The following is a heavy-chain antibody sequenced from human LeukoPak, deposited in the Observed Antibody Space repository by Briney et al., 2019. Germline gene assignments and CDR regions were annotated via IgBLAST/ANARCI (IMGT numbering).Heavy chain of an antibody. CDR2: IYPGDSDT. D-gene: IGHD3-16*01. J-gene: IGHJ5*02. Sequence: GESLKISCKGSGYSFTSYWIGWVRQMPGKGLEWMGIIYPGDSDTRYSPSFQGQVTISADKSISTAYLQWSSLKASDTAMYYCARQESVYYDEAVGPPWFDPWGQGTLVTVSS. CDR1: GYSFTSYW. CDR3: ARQESVYYDEAVGPPWFDP. V-gene: IGHV5-51*01.